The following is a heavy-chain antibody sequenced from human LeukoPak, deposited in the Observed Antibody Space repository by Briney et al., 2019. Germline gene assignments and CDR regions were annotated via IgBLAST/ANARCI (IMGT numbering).Heavy chain of an antibody. CDR3: ARGHQSSSTSCYAHYYYYMDV. Sequence: SETLSLTCTVSGGSVTSGNYYWSWIRQPPGKGLEWIGEINHSGSTNYNPSLKSRVTISVDTSKNQFSLKLSSVTAADTAVYYCARGHQSSSTSCYAHYYYYMDVWGKGTTVTVSS. D-gene: IGHD2-2*01. V-gene: IGHV4-39*07. CDR1: GGSVTSGNYY. CDR2: INHSGST. J-gene: IGHJ6*03.